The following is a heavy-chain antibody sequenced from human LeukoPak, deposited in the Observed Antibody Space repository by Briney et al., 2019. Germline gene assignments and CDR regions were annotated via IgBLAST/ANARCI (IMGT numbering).Heavy chain of an antibody. Sequence: SETLSLTCAVYGGSFSGYYWSWIRQPPGKGLEWIGEINHSGSTNYNPSLKSRVTISVDTSKNQFSLKLSSVTAADTAVFYCWCFWCWCGCGGFCWFDGWGQG. CDR3: WCFWCWCGCGGFCWFDG. D-gene: IGHD2-21*01. J-gene: IGHJ3*01. CDR2: INHSGST. V-gene: IGHV4-34*01. CDR1: GGSFSGYY.